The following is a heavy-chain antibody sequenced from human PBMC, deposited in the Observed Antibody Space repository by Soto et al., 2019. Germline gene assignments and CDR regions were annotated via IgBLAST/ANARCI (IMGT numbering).Heavy chain of an antibody. J-gene: IGHJ4*02. D-gene: IGHD3-9*01. CDR2: ISRDGSNT. Sequence: PGGSLRLSCAASEFIFLDYAMTWVRQAPGKGLEWVSTISRDGSNTHYADSVKGRFTISRDNSKKTLYLEMSSLRGEDTAFYYCTKDPSTGYADHWGQGTLVTVSS. CDR1: EFIFLDYA. V-gene: IGHV3-23*01. CDR3: TKDPSTGYADH.